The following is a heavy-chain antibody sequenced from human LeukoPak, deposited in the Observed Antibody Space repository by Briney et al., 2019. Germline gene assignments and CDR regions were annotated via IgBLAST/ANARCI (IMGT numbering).Heavy chain of an antibody. CDR1: GGSISSYY. Sequence: SETLSLTCTVSGGSISSYYWSWIRQPPGKGLGWIGYIYYSGSTNYNPSLKSRVTISVDTSKNQFSLKLSSVTAADTAVYYCARAEEVAGSELLWFGELLFDAFDIWGQGTKVTVSS. CDR3: ARAEEVAGSELLWFGELLFDAFDI. J-gene: IGHJ3*02. V-gene: IGHV4-59*01. D-gene: IGHD3-10*01. CDR2: IYYSGST.